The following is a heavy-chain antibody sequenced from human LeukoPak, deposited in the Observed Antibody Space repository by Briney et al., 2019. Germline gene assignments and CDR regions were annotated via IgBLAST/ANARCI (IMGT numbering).Heavy chain of an antibody. CDR2: ISSSSSYM. CDR3: ARDGGYCSSTSCSSEVMDV. Sequence: GGSLRLSCAASGFTFSSYSMNWVRQAPGKGLEWVSSISSSSSYMYYADSVKGRFTISRDNAKNSLYLQMNSLRAEDTAVYYCARDGGYCSSTSCSSEVMDVWGQGTTVTVSS. CDR1: GFTFSSYS. D-gene: IGHD2-2*01. V-gene: IGHV3-21*01. J-gene: IGHJ6*02.